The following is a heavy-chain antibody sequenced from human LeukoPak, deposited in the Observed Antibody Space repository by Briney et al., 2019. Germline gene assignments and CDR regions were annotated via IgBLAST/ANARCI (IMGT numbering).Heavy chain of an antibody. CDR2: IIPIFGIA. CDR3: ARNLPRGAYYDSSGPFDY. V-gene: IGHV1-69*04. Sequence: SVKVSCKASGGTFSSYAISWVRQAPGQGLEWMGRIIPIFGIANYAQKFQGRVTITADKSTSTAYMELSSLRSEDTAVYYCARNLPRGAYYDSSGPFDYWGQGTLVTVSS. J-gene: IGHJ4*02. D-gene: IGHD3-22*01. CDR1: GGTFSSYA.